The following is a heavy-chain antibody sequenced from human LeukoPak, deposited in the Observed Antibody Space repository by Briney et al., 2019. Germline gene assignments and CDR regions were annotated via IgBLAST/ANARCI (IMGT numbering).Heavy chain of an antibody. D-gene: IGHD4-11*01. CDR1: GFTFSDYY. Sequence: GGSLRLSCAASGFTFSDYYMSWIRQAPGKGLGWVSYISSSGSTIYYADSVKGRFTISRDNAKNSLFLQMNSLRAEDTAVYYCARATVEMYYYYYYMDVWGKGTTVTISS. J-gene: IGHJ6*03. CDR3: ARATVEMYYYYYYMDV. CDR2: ISSSGSTI. V-gene: IGHV3-11*04.